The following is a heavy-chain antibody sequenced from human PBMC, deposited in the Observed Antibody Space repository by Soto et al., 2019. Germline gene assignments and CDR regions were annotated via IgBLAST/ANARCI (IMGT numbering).Heavy chain of an antibody. CDR2: FRTGGDDGTT. D-gene: IGHD3-10*01. CDR3: ANKVNSGPGSQYFDY. CDR1: GYSISSGYY. Sequence: ETLSLTCAVSGYSISSGYYWGWVRQAPGKGLEWVAGFRTGGDDGTTYYADSVNGRFTISRDNSKNTLFLQMNSLRAEDTAIYYCANKVNSGPGSQYFDYWGQGTLVTVSS. J-gene: IGHJ4*02. V-gene: IGHV3-23*01.